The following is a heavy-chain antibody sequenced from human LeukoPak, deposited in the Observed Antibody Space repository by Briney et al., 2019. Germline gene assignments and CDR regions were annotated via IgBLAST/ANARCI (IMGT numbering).Heavy chain of an antibody. D-gene: IGHD2-8*01. Sequence: GASLKVSCKASGYSFTNSGFTWVRQAPGQGLEWMGWINANNGNTNYAQRLQGRVTMTTDTSTNTAYMELRSLRSDDTAVYYCATAAPRDCTNGICWVDYWGQGTLVTVS. CDR3: ATAAPRDCTNGICWVDY. V-gene: IGHV1-18*01. CDR2: INANNGNT. J-gene: IGHJ4*02. CDR1: GYSFTNSG.